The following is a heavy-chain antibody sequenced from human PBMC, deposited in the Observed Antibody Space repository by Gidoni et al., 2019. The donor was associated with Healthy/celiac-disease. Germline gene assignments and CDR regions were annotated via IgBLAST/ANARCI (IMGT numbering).Heavy chain of an antibody. V-gene: IGHV1-69*01. CDR1: GGTFSSYA. J-gene: IGHJ3*02. Sequence: QVQLVQSGAEVKKPGSSVKVSCKASGGTFSSYAISWVRQAPGQGLEWMGGIIPIFGTANYAQKFQGRVTITADESTSTAYMELSSLRSEDTAVYYCARGYYDILTGYYNGAFDIWGQGTMVTVSS. CDR2: IIPIFGTA. CDR3: ARGYYDILTGYYNGAFDI. D-gene: IGHD3-9*01.